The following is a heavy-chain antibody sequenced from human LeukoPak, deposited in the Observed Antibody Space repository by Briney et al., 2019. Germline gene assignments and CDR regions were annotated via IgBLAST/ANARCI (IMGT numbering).Heavy chain of an antibody. J-gene: IGHJ4*02. CDR1: VYSFIGYY. D-gene: IGHD3-16*01. Sequence: APVKVSCKASVYSFIGYYMHWVRQAPGHRLEWGGWINPNSGGAIYGQKFQGRVTMNRDTSITTVYMELSSLKSDDTAVYFCARAYYDTSSNYIDYWGQGTLVSVSS. CDR3: ARAYYDTSSNYIDY. CDR2: INPNSGGA. V-gene: IGHV1-2*02.